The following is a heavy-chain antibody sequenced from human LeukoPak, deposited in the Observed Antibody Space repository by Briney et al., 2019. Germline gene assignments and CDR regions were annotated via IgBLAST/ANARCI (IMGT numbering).Heavy chain of an antibody. CDR3: ARGITADY. V-gene: IGHV3-23*01. J-gene: IGHJ4*02. D-gene: IGHD3-3*01. CDR1: GFTFSSYP. Sequence: GGTLRLSCATSGFTFSSYPMSWVRQAPGRGLEWVSVISGNSGATYYADSVKGRFTISRDNAKNTLYLQMNSLRADDTAVYYCARGITADYWGQGTLVTVSS. CDR2: ISGNSGAT.